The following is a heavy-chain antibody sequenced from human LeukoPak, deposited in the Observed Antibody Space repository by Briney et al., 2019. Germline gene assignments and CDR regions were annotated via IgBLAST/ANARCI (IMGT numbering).Heavy chain of an antibody. J-gene: IGHJ4*02. CDR3: AKDRAMGYYYDSSGYPIPY. CDR2: INGRGGST. CDR1: GFTFSSYA. V-gene: IGHV3-23*01. D-gene: IGHD3-22*01. Sequence: PGGYLRLSCAASGFTFSSYAMSWVRQAPGKGLEWVSAINGRGGSTYYADSVKGRFTISRDNSKNTLYLQMNSLRAEDTAVYYCAKDRAMGYYYDSSGYPIPYRGQGTLVTVSS.